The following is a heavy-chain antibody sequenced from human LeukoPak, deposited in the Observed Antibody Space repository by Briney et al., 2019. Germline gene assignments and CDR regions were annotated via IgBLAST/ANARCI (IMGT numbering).Heavy chain of an antibody. CDR3: AKDSLIIGPAANTGDYY. CDR2: ISGSGGST. CDR1: GFTFSRYA. J-gene: IGHJ4*02. Sequence: GGSLRLSCAASGFTFSRYAMSWVRQAPGKGLEWVSAISGSGGSTYYPDSVNGRFTISRDNSKKTLYLQMNSLRAEDTAVYYCAKDSLIIGPAANTGDYYWGQGTLVTVSS. D-gene: IGHD2-2*01. V-gene: IGHV3-23*01.